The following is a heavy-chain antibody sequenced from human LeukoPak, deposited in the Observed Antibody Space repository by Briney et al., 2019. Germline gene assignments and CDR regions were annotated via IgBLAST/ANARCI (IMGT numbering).Heavy chain of an antibody. CDR3: ARALRYFDWYYFDY. CDR1: GFTFGTHA. J-gene: IGHJ4*02. Sequence: PGGSLRLSCAASGFTFGTHAMTWVRQAPGKGLEWVSGMSGRGDTSYYADSVKGRSTISRDNSKNTLYLQMNSLRAEDTAVYYCARALRYFDWYYFDYWGQGTLVTVSS. CDR2: MSGRGDTS. D-gene: IGHD3-9*01. V-gene: IGHV3-23*01.